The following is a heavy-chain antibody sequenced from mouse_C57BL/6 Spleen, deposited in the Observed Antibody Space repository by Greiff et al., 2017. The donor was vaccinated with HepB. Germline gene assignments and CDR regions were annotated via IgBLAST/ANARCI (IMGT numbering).Heavy chain of an antibody. J-gene: IGHJ1*03. V-gene: IGHV1-22*01. CDR1: GYTFTDYN. D-gene: IGHD2-4*01. Sequence: VQLQQSGPELVKPGASVKMSCKASGYTFTDYNMHWVKQSHGKSLEWIGYINPNNGGTSYNQKFKGKATLTVNKSSSTAYMELRSLTSEDSAVYYCARRRDYGGYFDVWGTGTTVTVSS. CDR2: INPNNGGT. CDR3: ARRRDYGGYFDV.